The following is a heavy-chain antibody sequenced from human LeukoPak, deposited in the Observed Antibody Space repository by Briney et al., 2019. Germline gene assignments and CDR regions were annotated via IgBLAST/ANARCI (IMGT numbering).Heavy chain of an antibody. CDR1: GGSISSYY. D-gene: IGHD1-26*01. Sequence: PSETLSLTCTVSGGSISSYYWSWIRQPPGKGLEWIGYIYYSGSTNYNPSLKSRVTISVDTSKNQFSLKLSSVTAADTAVYYCARTLVGAGAFDIWGQGAMVTVSS. CDR2: IYYSGST. CDR3: ARTLVGAGAFDI. V-gene: IGHV4-59*08. J-gene: IGHJ3*02.